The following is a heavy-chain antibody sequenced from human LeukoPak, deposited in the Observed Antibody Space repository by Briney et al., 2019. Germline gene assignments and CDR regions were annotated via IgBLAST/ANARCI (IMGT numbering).Heavy chain of an antibody. CDR3: TRYDIQKGWFGP. D-gene: IGHD1-1*01. CDR1: GITISANF. J-gene: IGHJ5*02. CDR2: LHIGGNT. V-gene: IGHV3-53*01. Sequence: GGSLRLSCAASGITISANFMSWVRQAPGKGLEWVSGLHIGGNTEYVDSVRGRFVISRDNSRNMLFLQMNNLRPEGTAVYYCTRYDIQKGWFGPWGQGTLVTVSS.